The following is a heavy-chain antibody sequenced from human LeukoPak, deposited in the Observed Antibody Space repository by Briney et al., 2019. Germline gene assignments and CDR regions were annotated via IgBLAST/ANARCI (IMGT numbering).Heavy chain of an antibody. J-gene: IGHJ6*03. CDR3: ARVRNYEPHFYYYYYMDV. D-gene: IGHD1-7*01. CDR2: IYYSGST. V-gene: IGHV4-39*07. Sequence: SETLSLTCAVSGGSISSSSSYWGWIRQPPGKGLEWIGVIYYSGSTYYNPSLKSRVTMSVDTSKNQFSLKLSSVTAADTAVYYCARVRNYEPHFYYYYYMDVWGKGTTVTVSS. CDR1: GGSISSSSSY.